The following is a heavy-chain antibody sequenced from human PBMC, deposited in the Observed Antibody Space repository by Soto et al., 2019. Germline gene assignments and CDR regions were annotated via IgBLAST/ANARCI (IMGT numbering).Heavy chain of an antibody. CDR3: ARERITMIVVVQVYGMDV. CDR1: GGSFSGYY. V-gene: IGHV4-34*01. D-gene: IGHD3-22*01. CDR2: INHSGST. Sequence: PSETLALTCAVYGGSFSGYYWSWIGQPPGKGLEWIGEINHSGSTNYNPSLKSRVTISVDTSKNQFSLKLSSVTAADTAVYYCARERITMIVVVQVYGMDVWGQGTTVPVSS. J-gene: IGHJ6*02.